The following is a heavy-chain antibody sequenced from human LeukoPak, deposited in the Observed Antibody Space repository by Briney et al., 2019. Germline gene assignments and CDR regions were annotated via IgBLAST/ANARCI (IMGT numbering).Heavy chain of an antibody. J-gene: IGHJ4*02. CDR3: ARRPINCIITNCYVDY. D-gene: IGHD2-2*01. CDR1: VSTFTNFY. V-gene: IGHV1-2*02. Sequence: ASVKVSCKASVSTFTNFYIHWVRQAPGQGLEWMGWMNPNSGDTSYAREFQDRVTMTRDTSLSTAYMELSRLRSDDTAVYFCARRPINCIITNCYVDYWGQGTLVTVSS. CDR2: MNPNSGDT.